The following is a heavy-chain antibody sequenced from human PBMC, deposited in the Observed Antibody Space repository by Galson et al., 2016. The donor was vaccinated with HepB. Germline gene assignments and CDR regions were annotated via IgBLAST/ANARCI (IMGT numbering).Heavy chain of an antibody. J-gene: IGHJ5*02. D-gene: IGHD2-8*01. CDR3: AKDRVATSTNCHHPYFDP. V-gene: IGHV3-23*01. CDR2: ISDNGAST. CDR1: GFTFGDYA. Sequence: SLRLSCAVSGFTFGDYAMSWVRQAPGKGLEWVSSISDNGASTYYAASVEDRFTISRDDSKNTVYLQMERLRAEDTAIYYCAKDRVATSTNCHHPYFDPRGQGALVTVSS.